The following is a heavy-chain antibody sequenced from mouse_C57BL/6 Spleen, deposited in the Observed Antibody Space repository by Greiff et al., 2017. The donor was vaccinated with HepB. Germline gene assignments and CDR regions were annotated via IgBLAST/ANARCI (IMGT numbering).Heavy chain of an antibody. CDR2: IHPSDSDT. J-gene: IGHJ2*01. D-gene: IGHD1-3*01. CDR1: GYTFTSYW. Sequence: QVQLKESGAELVKPGASVKVSCKASGYTFTSYWMHWVKQRPGQGLEWIGRIHPSDSDTNYNQKFKGKATLTVDKSSSTAYMQLSILTSEDSAVYYCARELKTFDYWGQGTTLTVSS. CDR3: ARELKTFDY. V-gene: IGHV1-74*01.